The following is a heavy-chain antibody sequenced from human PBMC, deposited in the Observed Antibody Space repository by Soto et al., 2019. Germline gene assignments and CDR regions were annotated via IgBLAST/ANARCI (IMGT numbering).Heavy chain of an antibody. CDR1: GSTFSDYY. V-gene: IGHV3-11*06. Sequence: QVQLAESGGGLVKPGGSLRLSCVVSGSTFSDYYMSWIRQAPGKGLEWVSYISGSGSFTNYADSVKGRFTISRDNARNSLSLQMNSLRAEDTAVYYCASSRGTTWSNWFDPWGQGTLVTVSS. CDR3: ASSRGTTWSNWFDP. J-gene: IGHJ5*02. D-gene: IGHD1-1*01. CDR2: ISGSGSFT.